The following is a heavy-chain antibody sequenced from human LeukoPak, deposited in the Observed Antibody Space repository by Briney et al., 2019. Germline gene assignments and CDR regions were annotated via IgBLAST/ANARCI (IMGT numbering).Heavy chain of an antibody. V-gene: IGHV3-30-3*01. CDR1: GFTFSSYA. Sequence: PGRSLRLSCAASGFTFSSYAMHWVRQAPGKGLEWVAVISYDGSNKYYADSVKGRFTISRDNSKNTLYLQMNSLRAEDTAVYYCARGLAAAGTRFDYWGQGTLVTVSS. J-gene: IGHJ4*02. CDR3: ARGLAAAGTRFDY. CDR2: ISYDGSNK. D-gene: IGHD6-13*01.